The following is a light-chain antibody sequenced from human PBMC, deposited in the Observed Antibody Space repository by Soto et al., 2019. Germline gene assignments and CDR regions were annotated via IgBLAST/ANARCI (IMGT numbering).Light chain of an antibody. V-gene: IGKV3-11*01. Sequence: EVVLTQSPATLSLSPGERATVSCRASQSVYSLLAWYQQKPGQAPRLLIFDVATRATGIPARFSGSGFGTDFTLTISNLETEDFAVYYCQQRANLWTFGQGTRVHIK. CDR3: QQRANLWT. CDR1: QSVYSL. CDR2: DVA. J-gene: IGKJ1*01.